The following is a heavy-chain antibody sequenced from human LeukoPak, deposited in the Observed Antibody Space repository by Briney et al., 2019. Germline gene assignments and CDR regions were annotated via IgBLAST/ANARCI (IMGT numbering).Heavy chain of an antibody. J-gene: IGHJ4*02. CDR2: ISSSSSYI. D-gene: IGHD6-13*01. CDR3: ARDIGQLWDYFDY. CDR1: GFTFSSYS. Sequence: PGGSLRLSCAASGFTFSSYSMNWVRQAPGKGLEWVSSISSSSSYIYYADSVKGRFTISRDNAKNSLYLQMNSLRAEDTAVYYCARDIGQLWDYFDYWGQGTLVTVSS. V-gene: IGHV3-21*01.